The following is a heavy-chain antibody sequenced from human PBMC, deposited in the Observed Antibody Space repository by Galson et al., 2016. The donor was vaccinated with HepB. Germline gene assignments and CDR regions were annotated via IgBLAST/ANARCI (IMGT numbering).Heavy chain of an antibody. D-gene: IGHD5-12*01. Sequence: LSCAASGFTFSTYAMSWVCQAPGKGLEWVSGISRSGDTKFAASVKGRFTISRDNSKTTLYLQMNSRRTEDTAVYYCARDRGYNAFDYRPAYLGQGTLVTV. CDR2: ISRSGDT. V-gene: IGHV3-23*01. CDR1: GFTFSTYA. J-gene: IGHJ4*02. CDR3: ARDRGYNAFDYRPAY.